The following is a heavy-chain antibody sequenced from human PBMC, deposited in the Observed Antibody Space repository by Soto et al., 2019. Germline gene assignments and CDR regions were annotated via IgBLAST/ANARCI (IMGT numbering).Heavy chain of an antibody. CDR1: GGTFSSYA. J-gene: IGHJ6*04. D-gene: IGHD6-19*01. Sequence: SVKVSCKASGGTFSSYAISWVRQAPGQGLEWMGGFIPIFGTANYAQKFQGRVTITADKSTSTAYMELSSLRSEDTAVYYCARRRRVRYSSGWHDYYYYGMDVWGKGTKVTVSS. CDR3: ARRRRVRYSSGWHDYYYYGMDV. CDR2: FIPIFGTA. V-gene: IGHV1-69*06.